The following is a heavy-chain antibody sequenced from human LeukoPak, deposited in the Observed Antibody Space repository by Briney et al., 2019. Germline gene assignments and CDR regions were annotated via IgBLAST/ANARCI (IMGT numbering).Heavy chain of an antibody. J-gene: IGHJ4*02. CDR2: IYYSGST. CDR3: AGDTSIAPRYLDY. Sequence: SETLSLTCTVSGGSISSSDYYWGWIRQPPGKGLEWIGSIYYSGSTYYNPSLKGRVTISVDTSKNQFSLKLSSVTAADTAVYYCAGDTSIAPRYLDYWGQGTLVTVSS. CDR1: GGSISSSDYY. D-gene: IGHD6-6*01. V-gene: IGHV4-39*01.